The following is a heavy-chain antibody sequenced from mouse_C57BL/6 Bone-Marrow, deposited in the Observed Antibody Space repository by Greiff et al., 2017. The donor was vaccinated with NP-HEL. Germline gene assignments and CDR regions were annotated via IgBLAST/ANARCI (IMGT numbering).Heavy chain of an antibody. CDR2: IYPGDGDT. D-gene: IGHD1-1*01. CDR1: GYAFSSYW. CDR3: ARYDVSSCYFDF. V-gene: IGHV1-80*01. Sequence: VQLQQSGAELVKPGASVKLSCKASGYAFSSYWMNWVKQRPGKGLEWIGQIYPGDGDTTYNGKFKGKATLTADKSSSTAYMHLSSLTSEDSAVYFCARYDVSSCYFDFGDRGTTLTVSS. J-gene: IGHJ2*01.